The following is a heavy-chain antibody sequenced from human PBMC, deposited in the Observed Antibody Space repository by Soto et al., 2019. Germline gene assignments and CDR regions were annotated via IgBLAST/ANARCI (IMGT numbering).Heavy chain of an antibody. V-gene: IGHV3-30-3*01. J-gene: IGHJ4*02. CDR2: ISYDGSNK. Sequence: PGGSLRLSCAASGFTFSSYAMHWVRQAPGKGLEWVAVISYDGSNKYYADSVKGRFTISRDNSKNTLYLQMNSLRAEDTAVYYCASGYNSLFDYWGQGTLVTVSS. D-gene: IGHD5-12*01. CDR3: ASGYNSLFDY. CDR1: GFTFSSYA.